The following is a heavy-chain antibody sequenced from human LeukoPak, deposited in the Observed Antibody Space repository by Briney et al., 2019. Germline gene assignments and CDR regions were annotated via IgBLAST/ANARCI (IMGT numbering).Heavy chain of an antibody. CDR3: AKIRGRDDWSYFDY. CDR2: ISGSGVST. V-gene: IGHV3-23*01. Sequence: AGGFLRLSCAASGFTFSSYAMSWVRQAPGKGLEWVSGISGSGVSTYYVDSVKGRFTISRDNYKNTFYLQMNSLRAEDMAVYYCAKIRGRDDWSYFDYWGQGTLVTVSS. J-gene: IGHJ4*02. D-gene: IGHD5-24*01. CDR1: GFTFSSYA.